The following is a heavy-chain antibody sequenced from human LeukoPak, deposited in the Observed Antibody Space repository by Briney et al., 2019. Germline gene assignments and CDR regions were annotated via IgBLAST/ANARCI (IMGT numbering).Heavy chain of an antibody. J-gene: IGHJ4*02. CDR1: GFTFSSYG. CDR2: IWYGGSNK. CDR3: AKDRGGSYLNRYYFDY. Sequence: GGSLRLSCAASGFTFSSYGMHWVRQAPGKGLEWVAVIWYGGSNKYYADSVKGRFTISRDNSKNTLYLQMNSLRAEDTAVYYCAKDRGGSYLNRYYFDYWGQGTLVTVSS. V-gene: IGHV3-30*02. D-gene: IGHD1-26*01.